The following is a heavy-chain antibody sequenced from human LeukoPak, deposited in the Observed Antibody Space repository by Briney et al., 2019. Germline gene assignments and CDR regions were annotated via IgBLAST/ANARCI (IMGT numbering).Heavy chain of an antibody. J-gene: IGHJ4*02. CDR1: GGTFSSYA. D-gene: IGHD4/OR15-4a*01. CDR3: AGDSVETMAFDY. V-gene: IGHV1-69*04. Sequence: ASVKVSCKASGGTFSSYAISWVRQAPGQGLEWMGRIIPILGIANYAQKFQGRVTITADKSTSTAYMELSSLRSEDTAVYYCAGDSVETMAFDYWGQGTLVTVSS. CDR2: IIPILGIA.